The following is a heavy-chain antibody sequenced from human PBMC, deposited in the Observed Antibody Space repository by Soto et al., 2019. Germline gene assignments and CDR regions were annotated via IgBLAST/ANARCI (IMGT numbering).Heavy chain of an antibody. V-gene: IGHV3-23*01. Sequence: PGGSLRLSCAASGFTFSSYAMHWVRQAPGKGLEWVSAISGSGGSTYYADSVKGRFTISRDNSKNTLYLQMNSLRAEDTAVYYCAKSYYYGSGSYNGYYYGMDVWGQGTTVTGLL. CDR1: GFTFSSYA. CDR2: ISGSGGST. J-gene: IGHJ6*02. CDR3: AKSYYYGSGSYNGYYYGMDV. D-gene: IGHD3-10*01.